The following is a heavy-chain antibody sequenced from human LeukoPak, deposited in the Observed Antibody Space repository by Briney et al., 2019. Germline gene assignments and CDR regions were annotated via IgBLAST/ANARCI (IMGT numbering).Heavy chain of an antibody. D-gene: IGHD6-6*01. CDR2: ISYDGSNK. CDR1: GFTFSSYA. J-gene: IGHJ6*03. V-gene: IGHV3-30*04. Sequence: GGSLRLSCAASGFTFSSYAMHWVRQAPGKGLEWVAVISYDGSNKYYADSVKGRFTISRGNSKNTLYLQMNSLRAEDTAVYYCARDNKVRYSSSSPKIYYYYYMDVWGKGTTVTVSS. CDR3: ARDNKVRYSSSSPKIYYYYYMDV.